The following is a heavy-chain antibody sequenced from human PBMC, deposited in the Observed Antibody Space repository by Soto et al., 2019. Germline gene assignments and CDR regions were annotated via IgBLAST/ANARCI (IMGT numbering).Heavy chain of an antibody. CDR1: GFTFSSYA. CDR3: ARDVSPGYSSRCAEWYYFDY. CDR2: ISYDGSNK. V-gene: IGHV3-30-3*01. J-gene: IGHJ4*02. D-gene: IGHD6-13*01. Sequence: QVQLVESGGGVVQPGRSLRLSCAASGFTFSSYAMHWVRQAPGKGLEWVAVISYDGSNKYYADSVKGRFTISRDNSKNTLYLQMNSLRAEDTAVYYCARDVSPGYSSRCAEWYYFDYWGQGTLVTVSS.